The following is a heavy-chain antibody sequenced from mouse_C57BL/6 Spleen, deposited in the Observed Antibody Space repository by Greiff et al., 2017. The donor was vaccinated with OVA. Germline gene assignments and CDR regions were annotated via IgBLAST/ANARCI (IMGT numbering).Heavy chain of an antibody. V-gene: IGHV10-1*01. CDR1: GFSFNTYA. CDR2: IRSKSNNYAT. CDR3: VRQSYAYFDY. Sequence: EVKLEESGGGLVQPKGSLKLSCAASGFSFNTYAMNWVRQAPGKGLEWVARIRSKSNNYATYYADSVKDRFTISRDDSESMLYLQMNNLKTEDTAMYYCVRQSYAYFDYWGQGTTLTVSS. D-gene: IGHD2-12*01. J-gene: IGHJ2*01.